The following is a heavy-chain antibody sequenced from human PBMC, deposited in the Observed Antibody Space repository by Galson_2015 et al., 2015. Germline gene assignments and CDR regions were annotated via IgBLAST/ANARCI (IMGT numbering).Heavy chain of an antibody. CDR3: ARESVAGTFDY. D-gene: IGHD6-19*01. J-gene: IGHJ4*02. CDR2: IYYSGRT. CDR1: GGSISSGDYY. Sequence: ETLSLTCTVSGGSISSGDYYWTWIRQPPGKGLEWIGYIYYSGRTDYNPSLKSRVTISVDTSKNQFSLNLSAVTAADTAVYYCARESVAGTFDYWGQGTLVTVSS. V-gene: IGHV4-61*08.